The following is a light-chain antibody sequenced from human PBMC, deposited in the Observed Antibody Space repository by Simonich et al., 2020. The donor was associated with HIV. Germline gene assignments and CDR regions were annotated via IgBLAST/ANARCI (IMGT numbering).Light chain of an antibody. V-gene: IGLV2-23*01. CDR2: EGS. CDR3: CSYAGSDTVL. Sequence: QSALTQPASVAGALGQSITISCPGTRSGFGIYNLVSWYQQDPGKAPKLMIYEGSKRPSGVSNRFSGSKSGNTASLTISGLQAEDEADYYCCSYAGSDTVLFGGGTRLTVL. J-gene: IGLJ2*01. CDR1: RSGFGIYNL.